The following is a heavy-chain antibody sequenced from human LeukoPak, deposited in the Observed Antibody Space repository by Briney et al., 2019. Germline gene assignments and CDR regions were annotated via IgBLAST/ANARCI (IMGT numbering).Heavy chain of an antibody. V-gene: IGHV4-30-2*01. Sequence: SQTLSLTCTVSGAFLSSGGFYWSWLRQPPGKGLEWTGYIYHSGKAYYNPSLESRVTISVDRSKNHFSLNLNSVTAADTSVYYCARGGRAFDVWGQGTLISVSP. CDR3: ARGGRAFDV. J-gene: IGHJ3*01. CDR2: IYHSGKA. CDR1: GAFLSSGGFY.